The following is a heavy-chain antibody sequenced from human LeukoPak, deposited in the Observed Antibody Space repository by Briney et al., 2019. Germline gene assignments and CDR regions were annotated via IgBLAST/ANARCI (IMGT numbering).Heavy chain of an antibody. J-gene: IGHJ4*02. V-gene: IGHV3-23*01. D-gene: IGHD2-15*01. CDR2: SGDSDGST. CDR1: GFTFSGSG. CDR3: AKGGCRGTCNPLAY. Sequence: GGSLRLSCAASGFTFSGSGMSWVRQAPGKGLEWISSSGDSDGSTYYADSLKGRFTISRDNSKNTLYLQINNLRAEDTAVYYCAKGGCRGTCNPLAYWGQGAQVTVSP.